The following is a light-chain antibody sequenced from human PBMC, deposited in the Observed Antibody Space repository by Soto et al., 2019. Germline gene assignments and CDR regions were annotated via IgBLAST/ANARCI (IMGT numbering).Light chain of an antibody. CDR3: QQCSNWPLT. CDR1: QNVYNN. Sequence: EIVMTQAPATLSVSPGEGATLSCKASQNVYNNLAWYQQRPGQPPRLLIYDASTRATGISARFSVSGYGTEFALSISTRQSEDCGVYFCQQCSNWPLTFGGGTKVE. J-gene: IGKJ4*02. CDR2: DAS. V-gene: IGKV3-15*01.